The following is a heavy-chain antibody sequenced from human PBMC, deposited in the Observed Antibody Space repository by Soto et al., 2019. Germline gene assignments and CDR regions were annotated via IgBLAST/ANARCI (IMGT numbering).Heavy chain of an antibody. D-gene: IGHD5-12*01. CDR3: ARVNGGHDSGGTYMDV. CDR1: GGTLSSYS. V-gene: IGHV1-69*08. Sequence: QVQLVQSGPEVKKPGSSVKVSCKTSGGTLSSYSISWVRQAPGQGLEWVGRIITFVGKANVAQQFQGRVTITADRSTDTTYMEMRRLTSDDTAVYYCARVNGGHDSGGTYMDVWGTGTTVTVSS. J-gene: IGHJ6*03. CDR2: IITFVGKA.